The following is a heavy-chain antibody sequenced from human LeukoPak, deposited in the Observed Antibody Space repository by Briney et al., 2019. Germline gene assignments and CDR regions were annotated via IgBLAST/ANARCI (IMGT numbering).Heavy chain of an antibody. CDR2: IYYSGST. Sequence: SETLSLTCTVSGGSISSYYWSWIRQPPGKGLEWIGYIYYSGSTNYNPSLKSRVSISVDTSKNQLSLKLNSVTAADTAVYYCARATRISSSWLYYFDYWGQGTLVTVSS. D-gene: IGHD6-13*01. CDR3: ARATRISSSWLYYFDY. J-gene: IGHJ4*02. CDR1: GGSISSYY. V-gene: IGHV4-59*01.